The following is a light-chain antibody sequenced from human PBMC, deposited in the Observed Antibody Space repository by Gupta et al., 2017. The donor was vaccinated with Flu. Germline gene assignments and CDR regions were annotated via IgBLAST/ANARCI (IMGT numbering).Light chain of an antibody. J-gene: IGLJ1*01. V-gene: IGLV2-11*01. CDR3: SSHAGRVTWV. Sequence: QSAPTHPRSVYGSTGQPVTIYGNGTSNDVGRFNRVSWYEQRPGKAPKRIFYDVTERPSVVPDRFAGSKSGNAASLTISGLQADDEADYYCSSHAGRVTWVFGTGNTVTVL. CDR2: DVT. CDR1: SNDVGRFNR.